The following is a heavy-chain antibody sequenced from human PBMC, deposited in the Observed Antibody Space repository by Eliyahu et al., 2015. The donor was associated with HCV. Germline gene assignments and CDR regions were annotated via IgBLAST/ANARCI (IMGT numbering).Heavy chain of an antibody. CDR2: IKSKTDGGTT. J-gene: IGHJ6*02. Sequence: EVQLVESGGGLVKPGGSLRLSCAASGFTFSNAWMSWVRQAPGKGLGWVGRIKSKTDGGTTDYAAPVKGRFTISRDDSKNTLYLQMNSLKTEDTAVYYCTTAPGSGATNYYYYGMDVWGQGTTVTVSS. D-gene: IGHD2-15*01. CDR1: GFTFSNAW. V-gene: IGHV3-15*01. CDR3: TTAPGSGATNYYYYGMDV.